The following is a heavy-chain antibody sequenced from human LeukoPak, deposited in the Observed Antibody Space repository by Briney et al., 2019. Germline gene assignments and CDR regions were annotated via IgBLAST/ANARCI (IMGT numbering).Heavy chain of an antibody. Sequence: PSETLSLTCTVSGASISNGRYYWSWIRQPAGKGLEWIGRISTSGNANYNPSLKSRVTISVDTSENQFSLKLNSVTAADTAVYYCVRDRTTISIWGQGTMVTVSS. CDR3: VRDRTTISI. CDR2: ISTSGNA. V-gene: IGHV4-61*02. D-gene: IGHD3-3*01. J-gene: IGHJ3*02. CDR1: GASISNGRYY.